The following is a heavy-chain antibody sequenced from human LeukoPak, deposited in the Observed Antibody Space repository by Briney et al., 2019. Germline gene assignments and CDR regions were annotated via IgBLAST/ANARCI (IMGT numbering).Heavy chain of an antibody. Sequence: ASVKVSCKASGFTFTSSAMQWVRQARGQRLEWIGWIVVGSGNTNYAQKFQERVTITRDMSTNTAYMELSSLRSEGTAVYYCAAVPHYYYDSSGYYFDAFDIWGQGTMVTVSS. CDR1: GFTFTSSA. V-gene: IGHV1-58*02. CDR2: IVVGSGNT. CDR3: AAVPHYYYDSSGYYFDAFDI. J-gene: IGHJ3*02. D-gene: IGHD3-22*01.